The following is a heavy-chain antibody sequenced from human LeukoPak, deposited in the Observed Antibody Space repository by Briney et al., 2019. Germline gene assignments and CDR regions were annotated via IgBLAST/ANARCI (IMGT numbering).Heavy chain of an antibody. CDR1: GFTFSSYA. Sequence: PGGSLRLSCAASGFTFSSYAMSWVRQAPGKGLEWVSAISGSGGSTYYADSVKGRFTISRDNSKNTLYLQMNSLRAEDTAVYYCAKSTMVRGARGKFDYWGQGTLVTVSS. J-gene: IGHJ4*02. CDR3: AKSTMVRGARGKFDY. V-gene: IGHV3-23*01. CDR2: ISGSGGST. D-gene: IGHD3-10*01.